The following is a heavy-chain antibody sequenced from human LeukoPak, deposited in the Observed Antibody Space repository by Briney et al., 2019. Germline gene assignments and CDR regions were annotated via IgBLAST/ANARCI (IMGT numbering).Heavy chain of an antibody. V-gene: IGHV4-59*01. CDR3: ALRGDERAFDI. J-gene: IGHJ3*02. Sequence: SETLSLTCTVSGGSISSYYWSWIRQPPGKGLEWIGYIYYSGSTNYNPSLKSRVTISVDTSKNQFSLKPSSVTAADTAVYYCALRGDERAFDIWGQGTMVTVSS. CDR2: IYYSGST. D-gene: IGHD3-16*01. CDR1: GGSISSYY.